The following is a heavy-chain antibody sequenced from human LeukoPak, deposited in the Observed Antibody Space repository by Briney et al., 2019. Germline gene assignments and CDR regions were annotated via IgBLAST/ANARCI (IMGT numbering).Heavy chain of an antibody. J-gene: IGHJ4*02. CDR3: ARVVSGVTGGDY. CDR1: GFTFSSYE. Sequence: GGSLRLSCAASGFTFSSYEMNWVRQAPGKGLECISYITPTSTTIHYADSVKGRFAVSRDNANSLLYLQMNSLRVEDTAVYYCARVVSGVTGGDYWGQGTLVSVSS. D-gene: IGHD3-3*01. CDR2: ITPTSTTI. V-gene: IGHV3-48*03.